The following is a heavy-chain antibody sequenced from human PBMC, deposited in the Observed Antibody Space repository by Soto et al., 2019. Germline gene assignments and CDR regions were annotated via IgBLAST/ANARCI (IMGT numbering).Heavy chain of an antibody. Sequence: GGSLKISCKGSGYSFTSYWIGWVRQMPGKGLEWMGIIYPGDSDTRYSPSFQGQVTISADKSISTAYLQWSSLKASDTAMYYCARHEGYYDSSGYYYGLDYWGQGTLVTVSS. CDR2: IYPGDSDT. CDR1: GYSFTSYW. CDR3: ARHEGYYDSSGYYYGLDY. V-gene: IGHV5-51*01. D-gene: IGHD3-22*01. J-gene: IGHJ4*02.